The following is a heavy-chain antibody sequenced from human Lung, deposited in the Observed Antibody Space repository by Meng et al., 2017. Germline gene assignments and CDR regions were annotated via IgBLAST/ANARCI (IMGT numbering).Heavy chain of an antibody. CDR1: GYTFPDYW. CDR3: ARDEDISAAGKLFGDY. Sequence: QGQLVQLGGEAKKPGASVKVSCKAAGYTFPDYWLHWVRRAPGQGLEWMGRINPKSGDTHYAQRFQGRVTMTGDTSISTAYMELSGLRSDDTAMYYCARDEDISAAGKLFGDYWGQGTLVTVSS. D-gene: IGHD6-13*01. CDR2: INPKSGDT. V-gene: IGHV1-2*06. J-gene: IGHJ4*02.